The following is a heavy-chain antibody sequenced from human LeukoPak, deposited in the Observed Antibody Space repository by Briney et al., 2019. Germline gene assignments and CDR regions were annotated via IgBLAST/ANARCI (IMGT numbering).Heavy chain of an antibody. V-gene: IGHV3-23*01. CDR1: GFTFSSYA. CDR3: AKWSMGARSPDY. Sequence: GGSLRLSCAASGFTFSSYAMSWVRQAPEKGLEWVSAISGSGGSTYYADSVKGRFTISRDNSKNTLYLQMNSLRAEDTAVYYCAKWSMGARSPDYWGQGTLVTVSS. CDR2: ISGSGGST. J-gene: IGHJ4*02. D-gene: IGHD1-26*01.